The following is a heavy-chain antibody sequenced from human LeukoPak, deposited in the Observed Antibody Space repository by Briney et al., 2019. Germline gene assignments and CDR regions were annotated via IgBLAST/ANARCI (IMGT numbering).Heavy chain of an antibody. V-gene: IGHV3-11*01. CDR3: ARDDMLERPSFDI. D-gene: IGHD1-1*01. J-gene: IGHJ3*02. CDR2: IYFTGDII. CDR1: GFPFSGYH. Sequence: GGSLRLSCAASGFPFSGYHMSWIRQAPGKGLEWISYIYFTGDIIYYADSVKGRFTISRDNAKNSLYLQMNSQKVEDTAVYYCARDDMLERPSFDIWGQGTVVTVSS.